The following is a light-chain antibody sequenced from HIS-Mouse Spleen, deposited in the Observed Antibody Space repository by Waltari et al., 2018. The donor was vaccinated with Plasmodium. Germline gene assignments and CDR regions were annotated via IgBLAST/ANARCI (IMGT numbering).Light chain of an antibody. CDR1: QSVSSSY. Sequence: EIVLTQSPGTLSLSPGERATLSCLASQSVSSSYLAWYQQTPGQAPTLLIYGASSRATGIPDRFSGSGSGTDVTLTISRLEPEDFAVYYCQQYGSSPYTFGQGTKLEIK. CDR2: GAS. V-gene: IGKV3-20*01. CDR3: QQYGSSPYT. J-gene: IGKJ2*01.